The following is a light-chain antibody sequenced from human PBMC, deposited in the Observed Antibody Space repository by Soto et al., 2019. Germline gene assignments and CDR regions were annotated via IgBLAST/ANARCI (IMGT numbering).Light chain of an antibody. V-gene: IGLV2-14*02. Sequence: QSALTQCASVSGSPGQSISISCTGTNSDVGNYDLVSRNQDQPGKAPKLIIYEGTERPSGLSTSFSGSQSGNTASLTISGLQAEDEADYYCNSYTRFSTYVFGTGTKLTVL. CDR3: NSYTRFSTYV. CDR2: EGT. CDR1: NSDVGNYDL. J-gene: IGLJ1*01.